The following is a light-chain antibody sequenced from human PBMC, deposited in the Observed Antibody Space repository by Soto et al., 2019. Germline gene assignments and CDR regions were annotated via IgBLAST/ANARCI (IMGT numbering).Light chain of an antibody. J-gene: IGLJ1*01. CDR1: SSDVGGYNY. Sequence: QSALTQPRSVSGSPGQSVTISCTGTSSDVGGYNYVSWYQQHPGKVPKLMIYDVSKRPSGVPDRFSGSKSGNTASLTISGLQAEDEDDYYCSSYAGSSYTGYVFGTGTKLTVL. V-gene: IGLV2-11*01. CDR2: DVS. CDR3: SSYAGSSYTGYV.